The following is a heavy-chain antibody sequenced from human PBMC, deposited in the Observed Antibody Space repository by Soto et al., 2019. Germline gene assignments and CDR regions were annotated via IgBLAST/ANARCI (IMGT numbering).Heavy chain of an antibody. CDR3: AKVLQSYVDYDYCCYGMDV. V-gene: IGHV3-30*18. D-gene: IGHD3-9*01. Sequence: QVQLVESGGGEVQPGRSLTLSCAASGFTFSTYGMHWVRQTPGKGLEWVAVISYDGTNKFYSGSVKGRFTISRDNFKNTLTLQMNSLRADYTAVYSCAKVLQSYVDYDYCCYGMDVWGLGTRVTVSS. CDR1: GFTFSTYG. J-gene: IGHJ6*02. CDR2: ISYDGTNK.